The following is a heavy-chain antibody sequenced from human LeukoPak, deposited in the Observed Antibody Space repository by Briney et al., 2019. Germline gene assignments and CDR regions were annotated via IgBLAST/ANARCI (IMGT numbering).Heavy chain of an antibody. V-gene: IGHV1-2*02. CDR3: ARGRPRDSSGYYEGEVDP. CDR2: INPNSGGT. J-gene: IGHJ5*02. CDR1: GYTFTGYY. Sequence: ASVKVSCKASGYTFTGYYMHWVRQAPGQGLEWMGWINPNSGGTNYAQKFQGRVTMTRDTSISTAYMELSRLRSDDTAVYYCARGRPRDSSGYYEGEVDPWGQGTLVTVSS. D-gene: IGHD3-22*01.